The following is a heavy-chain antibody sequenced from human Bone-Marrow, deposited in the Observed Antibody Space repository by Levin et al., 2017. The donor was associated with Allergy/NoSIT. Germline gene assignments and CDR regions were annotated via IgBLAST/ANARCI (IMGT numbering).Heavy chain of an antibody. V-gene: IGHV3-21*01. D-gene: IGHD2-2*01. CDR3: ARDCSSTSCYAPRSQRGEASRNDH. CDR2: ISSSSSYI. CDR1: GFTFSSYS. J-gene: IGHJ4*02. Sequence: PGGSLRLSCAASGFTFSSYSMNWVRQAPGKGLEWVSSISSSSSYIYYADSVKGRFTISRDNAKNSLYLQMNSLRAEDTAVYYCARDCSSTSCYAPRSQRGEASRNDHWGQGTLVTVSS.